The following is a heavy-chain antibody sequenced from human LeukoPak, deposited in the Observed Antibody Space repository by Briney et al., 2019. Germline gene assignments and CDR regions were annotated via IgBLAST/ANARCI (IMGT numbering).Heavy chain of an antibody. CDR3: ERGDGGATVSNYYYYYMDV. Sequence: SGTLSLTCAVSGGSFSDYDWSWLRQTPGKGLEWIGEINHSGSTNYYPSLKSRVPISVDTSKNQFSLKLNAVTAADPAVYYCERGDGGATVSNYYYYYMDVWGKGTTVTVSS. J-gene: IGHJ6*03. V-gene: IGHV4-34*01. CDR2: INHSGST. D-gene: IGHD4-11*01. CDR1: GGSFSDYD.